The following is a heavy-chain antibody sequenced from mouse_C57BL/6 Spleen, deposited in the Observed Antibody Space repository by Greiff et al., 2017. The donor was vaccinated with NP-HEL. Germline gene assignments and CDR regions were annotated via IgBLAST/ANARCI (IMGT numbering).Heavy chain of an antibody. Sequence: VQLQQPGAELVKPGASVKLSCKASGYTFTSYWMQWVKQRPGQGLEWIGEIDPSDSYTNYNQKFKGKATLTVDTSSSTAYMQLSSLTSEDSAVYYCASTGTRAWFAYWGQGTLVTVSA. CDR1: GYTFTSYW. D-gene: IGHD4-1*02. J-gene: IGHJ3*01. V-gene: IGHV1-50*01. CDR3: ASTGTRAWFAY. CDR2: IDPSDSYT.